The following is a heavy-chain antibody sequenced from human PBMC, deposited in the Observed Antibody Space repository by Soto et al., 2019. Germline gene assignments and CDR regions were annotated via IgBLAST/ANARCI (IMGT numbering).Heavy chain of an antibody. J-gene: IGHJ6*04. CDR1: GGTFRTNA. D-gene: IGHD3-3*02. CDR2: IIPIFPTP. V-gene: IGHV1-69*12. CDR3: ARDTGIKLLVGNYYYIMDV. Sequence: QVQLVQSGAEVKKPGSSVKISCKASGGTFRTNAFSWVRQAPGQGLEWMGGIIPIFPTPDYAQKFQGRVTITAYESTTTTYMELSSLRSEDTATYYCARDTGIKLLVGNYYYIMDVWGKGNTVTVSS.